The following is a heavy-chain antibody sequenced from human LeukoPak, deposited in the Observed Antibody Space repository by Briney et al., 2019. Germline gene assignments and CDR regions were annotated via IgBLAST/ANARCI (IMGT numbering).Heavy chain of an antibody. CDR1: GGSISSYY. CDR2: IYYSGST. V-gene: IGHV4-59*01. Sequence: SETLSLTCTVSGGSISSYYWSWIRQPPGKGLEWIGYIYYSGSTNYNPSLKSRVTISVDTSKNQFSLKLSSVTAADTAVYYCASCSDTNCICHLDAFDIWGQGTMVTVSS. CDR3: ASCSDTNCICHLDAFDI. D-gene: IGHD2-8*01. J-gene: IGHJ3*02.